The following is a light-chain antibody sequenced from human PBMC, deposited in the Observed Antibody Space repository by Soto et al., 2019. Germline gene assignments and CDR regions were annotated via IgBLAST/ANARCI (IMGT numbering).Light chain of an antibody. Sequence: EIVLTQSPGTLSLSPGERATLSCRASQRVSSSYLAWYQQKPGQAPRLLIYGTSSRATAIPVRFSGSGSGTDFTLTISRLEPEDFAVYYCQQYGSSSWTFGQGTKVEIK. J-gene: IGKJ1*01. CDR2: GTS. CDR1: QRVSSSY. V-gene: IGKV3-20*01. CDR3: QQYGSSSWT.